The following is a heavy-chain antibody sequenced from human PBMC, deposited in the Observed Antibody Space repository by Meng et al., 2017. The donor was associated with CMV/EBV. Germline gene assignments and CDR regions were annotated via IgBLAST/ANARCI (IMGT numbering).Heavy chain of an antibody. CDR1: GGTFSSYA. Sequence: SVKVSCKASGGTFSSYAISWVRQAPGQGLEWMGGIIPIFGTANYAQKFQGRVTITTDESTSTAYMELSSLRSKDTAVYYCARALWYCSSTSCYRYGMDVWGQGTTVTVSS. CDR3: ARALWYCSSTSCYRYGMDV. CDR2: IIPIFGTA. J-gene: IGHJ6*02. D-gene: IGHD2-2*01. V-gene: IGHV1-69*05.